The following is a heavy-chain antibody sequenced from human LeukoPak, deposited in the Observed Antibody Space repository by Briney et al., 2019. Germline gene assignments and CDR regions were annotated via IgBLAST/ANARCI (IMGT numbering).Heavy chain of an antibody. J-gene: IGHJ3*02. Sequence: PGGSLRLSCAASGFTFSLYWISRVRQAPGKGLEWVANIKQDGSKKEYVDSVKGRFTISRDNAKKSLYLQMDSLRAEDTAVYYCAREGEGGFDIWGQGTMVTVSS. D-gene: IGHD3-16*01. CDR2: IKQDGSKK. CDR1: GFTFSLYW. V-gene: IGHV3-7*01. CDR3: AREGEGGFDI.